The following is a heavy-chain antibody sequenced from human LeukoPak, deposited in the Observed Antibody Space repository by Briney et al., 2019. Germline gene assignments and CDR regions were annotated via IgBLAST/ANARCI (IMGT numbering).Heavy chain of an antibody. CDR1: GGSFSGYY. Sequence: PSETLSLTCAVYGGSFSGYYWSWLRQPPGKGLEWIGEINHSGSTNYNPSLKSRVTISVDTSKNQFSLKLSSVTAADTAVYYCARVGYPDYYYGMDVWGQGTTVTVSS. D-gene: IGHD1-1*01. V-gene: IGHV4-34*01. J-gene: IGHJ6*02. CDR2: INHSGST. CDR3: ARVGYPDYYYGMDV.